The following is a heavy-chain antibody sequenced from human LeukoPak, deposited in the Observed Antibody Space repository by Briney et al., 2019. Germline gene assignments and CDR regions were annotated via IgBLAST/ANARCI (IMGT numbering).Heavy chain of an antibody. CDR2: IYTSDNT. J-gene: IGHJ4*02. CDR3: ARHVLYYDFWSGEFDY. V-gene: IGHV3-53*04. CDR1: GFTVSSNY. Sequence: GSLRLSCAASGFTVSSNYMSWVRQAPGKGLEWVSVIYTSDNTYYADSVKGRFTISRHNSKNTLYLQMNSLRAEDTAVYYCARHVLYYDFWSGEFDYWGQGTLVTVSS. D-gene: IGHD3-3*01.